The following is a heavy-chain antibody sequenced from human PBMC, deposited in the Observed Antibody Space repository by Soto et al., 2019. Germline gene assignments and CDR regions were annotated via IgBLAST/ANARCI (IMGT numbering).Heavy chain of an antibody. CDR2: IFPGDSDT. CDR1: GNDFPTSW. V-gene: IGHV5-51*01. Sequence: EVQLVQSGAEVRKPGESLKISCKFFGNDFPTSWIGWVRQKPGKGLEWMGIIFPGDSDTRYSPSFHGQVIFSVDRSINTAYLQWSSLKASDTAMYYCARGTTVTVYRDYYFDYWGQGTLVTVSS. D-gene: IGHD4-17*01. J-gene: IGHJ4*02. CDR3: ARGTTVTVYRDYYFDY.